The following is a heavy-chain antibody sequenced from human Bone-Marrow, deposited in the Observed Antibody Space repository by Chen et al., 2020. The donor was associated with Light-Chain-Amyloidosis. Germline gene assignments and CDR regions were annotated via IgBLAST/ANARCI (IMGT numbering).Heavy chain of an antibody. Sequence: EVQLEQSGPEVKKPGESLKISCKGSGYTFPNYWIGWVRQMPGKGLEWMGVIYPDYSDARYSTSFEGQVTISADKSITTAYLQWRSLKASDTAMYYCARRRDGYNFDYWGQGTLVTVSS. CDR1: GYTFPNYW. CDR2: IYPDYSDA. V-gene: IGHV5-51*01. D-gene: IGHD5-12*01. CDR3: ARRRDGYNFDY. J-gene: IGHJ4*02.